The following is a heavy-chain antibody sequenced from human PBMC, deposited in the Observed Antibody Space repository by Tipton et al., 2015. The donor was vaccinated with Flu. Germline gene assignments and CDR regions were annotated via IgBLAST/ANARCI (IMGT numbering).Heavy chain of an antibody. J-gene: IGHJ6*02. D-gene: IGHD2-2*01. Sequence: GLVKPSETLSLTCTVSGGSITNYYWSWIRQSPGRGLEWIGDIYYSGSTKYNPALKSRVTISVDTSKIQFSLNLKSVTAADTAVYSWARSGPEIVVVSASMFHYYSGMDVWGPGTTVPVSS. V-gene: IGHV4-59*01. CDR3: ARSGPEIVVVSASMFHYYSGMDV. CDR2: IYYSGST. CDR1: GGSITNYY.